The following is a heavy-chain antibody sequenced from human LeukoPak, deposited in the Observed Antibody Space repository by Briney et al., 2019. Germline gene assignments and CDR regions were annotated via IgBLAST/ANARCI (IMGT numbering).Heavy chain of an antibody. CDR2: IDPSDYYT. V-gene: IGHV5-10-1*01. CDR1: GYSFTSYW. Sequence: GESLKISFKGSGYSFTSYWISWVRQMPGKGPGWMGRIDPSDYYTNYSPSFQGHVTISADKSISTAYLQWSSLKASDPAMYYCARPIQGYSYGYPDAFDIWGQGTMVTVSS. CDR3: ARPIQGYSYGYPDAFDI. J-gene: IGHJ3*02. D-gene: IGHD5-18*01.